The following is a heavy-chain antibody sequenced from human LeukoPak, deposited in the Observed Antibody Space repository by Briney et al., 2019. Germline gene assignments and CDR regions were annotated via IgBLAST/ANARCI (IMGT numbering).Heavy chain of an antibody. CDR1: GFTFDDYA. Sequence: PGRSLRLSCAASGFTFDDYAMHWVRQAPGKGLEWVSGISWNSGSIGYADSVKGRFAISRDNAKNSLYLQMNSLRAEDTAVYYCARTSMVPRRLPDYWGQGTLVTVSS. V-gene: IGHV3-9*01. CDR3: ARTSMVPRRLPDY. J-gene: IGHJ4*02. CDR2: ISWNSGSI. D-gene: IGHD2-8*01.